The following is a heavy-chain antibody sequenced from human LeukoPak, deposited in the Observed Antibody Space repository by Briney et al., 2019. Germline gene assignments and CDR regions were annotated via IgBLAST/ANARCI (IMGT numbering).Heavy chain of an antibody. D-gene: IGHD3-10*01. Sequence: SETLSLTCAVYGGSFSGYYWSWIRQPPGKGLEWIGEINHSGSTNYNPSLKSRFTISVDTSKNQFSLKLSSVTAADTAVYYCARSAVIHYYYGSGSYYDYYYMDVWGKGTTVTVSS. J-gene: IGHJ6*03. CDR3: ARSAVIHYYYGSGSYYDYYYMDV. V-gene: IGHV4-34*01. CDR1: GGSFSGYY. CDR2: INHSGST.